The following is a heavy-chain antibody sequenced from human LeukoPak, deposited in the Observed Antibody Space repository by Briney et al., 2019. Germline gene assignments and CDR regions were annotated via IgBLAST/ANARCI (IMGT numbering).Heavy chain of an antibody. CDR3: ARGGGSSPDWFDP. Sequence: SETLSLTCTVSGGSISSSSYYWGWIRQPPGKGLGWIGSIYYSGSTYYNPSLKSRVTISVDTSKNQFSLKLSSVTAADTAVCYCARGGGSSPDWFDPWGQGTLVTVSS. CDR1: GGSISSSSYY. J-gene: IGHJ5*02. D-gene: IGHD3-16*01. V-gene: IGHV4-39*01. CDR2: IYYSGST.